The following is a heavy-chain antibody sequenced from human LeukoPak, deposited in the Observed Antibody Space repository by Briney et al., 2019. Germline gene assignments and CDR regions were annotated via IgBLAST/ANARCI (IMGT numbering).Heavy chain of an antibody. CDR3: ARIIVGATWYFDY. J-gene: IGHJ4*02. D-gene: IGHD1-26*01. V-gene: IGHV1-69*04. CDR2: IIPILGIA. CDR1: GGTFSSYA. Sequence: ASVKVSCKASGGTFSSYAISWVRQAPGQGLEWMGRIIPILGIANYAQKFHGRVTITADKSTSTAYMELSSLRSEDTAVYYCARIIVGATWYFDYWGQGTLVTVSS.